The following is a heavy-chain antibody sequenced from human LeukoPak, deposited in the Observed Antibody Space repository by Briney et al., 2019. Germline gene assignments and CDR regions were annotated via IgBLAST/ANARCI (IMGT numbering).Heavy chain of an antibody. CDR1: GFTFSSYR. V-gene: IGHV3-7*04. J-gene: IGHJ4*02. D-gene: IGHD3-10*01. CDR2: IKQDGSEI. Sequence: PGGSLRLSCAASGFTFSSYRMSWVRQAPGKGLEWVANIKQDGSEIYYVDSVKGRFTISRDNAKNSLYLQMNSLRAEDTAVYYCARGSSSRNVGNFDYWGQGTLVTVSS. CDR3: ARGSSSRNVGNFDY.